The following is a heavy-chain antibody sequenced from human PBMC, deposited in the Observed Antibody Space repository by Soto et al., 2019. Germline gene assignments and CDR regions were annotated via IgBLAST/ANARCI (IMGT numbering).Heavy chain of an antibody. CDR2: INPNSGGI. D-gene: IGHD6-6*01. J-gene: IGHJ4*02. CDR1: GYTFTGYF. CDR3: ARSVSTISARPDY. V-gene: IGHV1-2*02. Sequence: QVQLVQSGAEVKKPGASVEVSCKASGYTFTGYFIHWVRQDPGQGLEWMGWINPNSGGINYAQKFQGRVTMTRDTSISTAYMELSSLRSDDTDVYYCARSVSTISARPDYWGQGTLVTVSS.